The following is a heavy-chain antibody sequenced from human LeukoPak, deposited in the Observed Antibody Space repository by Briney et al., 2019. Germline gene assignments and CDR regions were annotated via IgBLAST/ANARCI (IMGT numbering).Heavy chain of an antibody. D-gene: IGHD2/OR15-2a*01. Sequence: SETLSLTCAVSGGSIRSDNWWTWVPQSPGKGLEWIGDIYDSGSTRYNTSLESRVTISVDTSKNQFSLKLSSVTAADTAVYYCANGGSTNFYYGDVWGQGTTVTVSS. V-gene: IGHV4-4*02. CDR1: GGSIRSDNW. CDR2: IYDSGST. CDR3: ANGGSTNFYYGDV. J-gene: IGHJ6*02.